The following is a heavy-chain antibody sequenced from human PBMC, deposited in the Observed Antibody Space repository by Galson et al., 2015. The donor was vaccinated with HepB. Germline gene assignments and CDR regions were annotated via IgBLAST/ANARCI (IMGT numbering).Heavy chain of an antibody. J-gene: IGHJ4*02. CDR2: IYYSGSA. D-gene: IGHD6-13*01. CDR3: ARAKGWQQLALFDY. Sequence: SETLSLTCTVSGGSISSYYWSWIRQPPGKGLEWIGYIYYSGSANYNPSLKSRVTISVDTSKNQFSLKLSSVTAADTAVYYCARAKGWQQLALFDYWGQGTLVTVSS. CDR1: GGSISSYY. V-gene: IGHV4-59*01.